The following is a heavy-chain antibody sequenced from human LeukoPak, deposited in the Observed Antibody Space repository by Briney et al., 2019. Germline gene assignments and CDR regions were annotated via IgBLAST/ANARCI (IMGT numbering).Heavy chain of an antibody. CDR1: GYTFTSYG. CDR2: ISAYNGNT. V-gene: IGHV1-18*01. J-gene: IGHJ4*02. Sequence: ASVEVSCKASGYTFTSYGISWVRQAPGQGLEWMGWISAYNGNTNYAQKLQGRVTMTTDTSTSTAYMELRSLRSDDTAVYYCARASDYGDYAGPQDYWGQGTLVTVSS. D-gene: IGHD4-17*01. CDR3: ARASDYGDYAGPQDY.